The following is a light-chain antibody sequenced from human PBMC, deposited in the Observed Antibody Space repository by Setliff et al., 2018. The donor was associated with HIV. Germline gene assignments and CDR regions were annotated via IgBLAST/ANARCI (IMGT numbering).Light chain of an antibody. CDR3: QSYDSLSGSRV. CDR2: GNN. V-gene: IGLV1-40*01. J-gene: IGLJ1*01. CDR1: SSNIGAYE. Sequence: QSVLTQSPSVSGAPGQRITISCTGSSSNIGAYEVHWYQQLPGTAPKLLIYGNNLWPSGVPDRFSGSKSGTSASLAITGLQPEDEGDYYCQSYDSLSGSRVFGTGTKV.